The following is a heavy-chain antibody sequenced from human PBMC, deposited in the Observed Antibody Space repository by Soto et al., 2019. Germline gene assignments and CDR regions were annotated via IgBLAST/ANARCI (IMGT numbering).Heavy chain of an antibody. J-gene: IGHJ6*02. CDR3: ARDAPSFTNGVCSSLDYYCMGV. CDR1: GGTFSSYA. D-gene: IGHD2-8*01. CDR2: INPIFGTE. Sequence: QVQLVQSGAEVKTPASSVNVACKDSGGTFSSYAISCVRQAPGQGLEWMGGINPIFGTENYAQTFQGRVTITANETTSTAYMELSSLSSEYTAVYYCARDAPSFTNGVCSSLDYYCMGVWGQGTTVTVSS. V-gene: IGHV1-69*01.